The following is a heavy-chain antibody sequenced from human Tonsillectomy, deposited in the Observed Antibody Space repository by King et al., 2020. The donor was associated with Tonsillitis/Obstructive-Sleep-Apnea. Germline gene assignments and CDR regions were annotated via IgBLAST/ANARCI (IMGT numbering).Heavy chain of an antibody. CDR3: ARDRLPEQLDYYFDY. CDR1: GFTFSSYA. CDR2: ISSNGGST. J-gene: IGHJ4*02. V-gene: IGHV3-64*01. Sequence: VQLVESGGGLVQPGGSLRLSCAASGFTFSSYAMHWVRQAPGKGLEYVSAISSNGGSTYYANSVKGRFTISRDNSKNTLYLQMGSLRAEDMAVYYCARDRLPEQLDYYFDYWGQGTLVTVSS. D-gene: IGHD3/OR15-3a*01.